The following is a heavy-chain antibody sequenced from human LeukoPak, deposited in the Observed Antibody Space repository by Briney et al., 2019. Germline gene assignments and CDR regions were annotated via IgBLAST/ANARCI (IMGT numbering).Heavy chain of an antibody. Sequence: PGGSLRLSCAASGFTFSSYTMSWVHQAPGKGLEWVSSISSSSSYIYYADSVKGRFTVSRDNAKTSLYLQVNSLRADDSALYYCARLAAAGTDFDYWGLGTQVAVSS. V-gene: IGHV3-21*01. CDR2: ISSSSSYI. J-gene: IGHJ4*02. D-gene: IGHD6-13*01. CDR3: ARLAAAGTDFDY. CDR1: GFTFSSYT.